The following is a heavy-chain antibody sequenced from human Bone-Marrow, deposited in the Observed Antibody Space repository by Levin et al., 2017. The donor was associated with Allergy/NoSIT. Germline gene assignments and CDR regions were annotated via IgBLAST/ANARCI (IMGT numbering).Heavy chain of an antibody. D-gene: IGHD3-9*01. CDR2: VYYSGST. J-gene: IGHJ5*01. V-gene: IGHV4-39*01. Sequence: SQTLSLTCSVSGTSINSTSYYWGWIRQPPGKGLEWIGTVYYSGSTYYNPSLESRVTISVDTSKHQFSLRLASVTAADTAVYFCARTVNPLTGWFDYWGQGTLVTVSS. CDR1: GTSINSTSYY. CDR3: ARTVNPLTGWFDY.